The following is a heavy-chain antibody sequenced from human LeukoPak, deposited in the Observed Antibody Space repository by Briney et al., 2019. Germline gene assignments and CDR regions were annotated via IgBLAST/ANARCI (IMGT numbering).Heavy chain of an antibody. V-gene: IGHV3-30*02. D-gene: IGHD2-8*01. J-gene: IGHJ4*02. Sequence: PGGSLRLSCAASGFTFSSYGMHWVRQAPGKGLEWVAFIRYDGSNKYYADSVKGRFTISRDNSKNTLYLQMNSLRAEDTAVYYCTRDGGSCTNGVCYYFDYWGQGTLVTVSS. CDR1: GFTFSSYG. CDR3: TRDGGSCTNGVCYYFDY. CDR2: IRYDGSNK.